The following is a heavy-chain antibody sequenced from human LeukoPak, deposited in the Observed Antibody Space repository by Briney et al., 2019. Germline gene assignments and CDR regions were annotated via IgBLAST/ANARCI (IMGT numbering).Heavy chain of an antibody. D-gene: IGHD1-1*01. Sequence: SETLSLTCTVSGGSISDYHWTWIRQPPGKALEYIGYIYNRGTTYYNPSLKSRVTISADTSKKQFSLKLTSLTAADTAVYYCAREAGGYRFDPWGQGTLVTVSS. CDR3: AREAGGYRFDP. CDR1: GGSISDYH. J-gene: IGHJ5*02. V-gene: IGHV4-59*01. CDR2: IYNRGTT.